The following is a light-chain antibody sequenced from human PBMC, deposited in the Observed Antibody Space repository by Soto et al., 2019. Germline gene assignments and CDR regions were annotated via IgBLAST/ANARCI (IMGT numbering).Light chain of an antibody. CDR2: YDS. V-gene: IGLV3-21*04. Sequence: SYELTQPPSVSVAPGKTARITCGGNNIGSKSVHWYQQKPGQAPVLVIYYDSDRPSGIPERFSGSNSGNTATLTISRVAAGDEADYYCQVWDSSSDHLVFGGGTKVTVL. J-gene: IGLJ2*01. CDR3: QVWDSSSDHLV. CDR1: NIGSKS.